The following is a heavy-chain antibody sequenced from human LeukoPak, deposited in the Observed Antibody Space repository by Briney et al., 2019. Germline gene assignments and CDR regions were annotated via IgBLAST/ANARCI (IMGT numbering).Heavy chain of an antibody. J-gene: IGHJ4*02. Sequence: GSLRLSCAASGFTFSSYAMSWVRQPPGKGLEWIGEINHSGSTNYNPSLKSRVTISVDTSKNQFSLKLSSVTAADTAVYYCARALTFNDFWSGYYTHFDYWGQGTLVTVS. V-gene: IGHV4-34*01. D-gene: IGHD3-3*01. CDR1: GFTFSSYA. CDR3: ARALTFNDFWSGYYTHFDY. CDR2: INHSGST.